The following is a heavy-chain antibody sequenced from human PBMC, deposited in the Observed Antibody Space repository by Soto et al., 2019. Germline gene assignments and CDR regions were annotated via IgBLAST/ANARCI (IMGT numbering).Heavy chain of an antibody. V-gene: IGHV3-64*01. Sequence: EVQLVESGGGLAQPGGSLRLSCAASGFTLSSDATDWVRQAPGKGLEYVSGISSNGIGTYYASSVKGRFTISRDNSRDTVYLQMDSLRPEDMAVYYCARRARTDYYYMDVWGKGTTVTVS. D-gene: IGHD6-6*01. J-gene: IGHJ6*03. CDR3: ARRARTDYYYMDV. CDR1: GFTLSSDA. CDR2: ISSNGIGT.